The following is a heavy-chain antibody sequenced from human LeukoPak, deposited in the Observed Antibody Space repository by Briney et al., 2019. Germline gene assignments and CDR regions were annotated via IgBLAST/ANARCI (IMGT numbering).Heavy chain of an antibody. Sequence: PGGSLRLSCAASGFTFSSYGMHWVRQAPGKGLEWVAVVSYDGTRQFYGDSVKGRFAISRDNSNNTIFLQMNSLRPEDSAVYYCAKREAVIDTTEWDYLDYWGQGVLVTVSS. CDR1: GFTFSSYG. J-gene: IGHJ4*02. D-gene: IGHD2-21*01. CDR2: VSYDGTRQ. CDR3: AKREAVIDTTEWDYLDY. V-gene: IGHV3-30*18.